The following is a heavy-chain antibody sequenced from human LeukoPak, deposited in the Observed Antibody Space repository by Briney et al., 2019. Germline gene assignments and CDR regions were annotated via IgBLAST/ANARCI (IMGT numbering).Heavy chain of an antibody. CDR1: GFTFSSNS. V-gene: IGHV3-7*03. D-gene: IGHD3-22*01. Sequence: GGSLRLSCAASGFTFSSNSLNWVRQAPGEGLEWVANIKQDGSDKYYVDSVKGRFTISRDNAENSLYLQMNSLRAEDTAVYYCAKGGTYYYDSSGYGSSEYFQHWGQGTLVTVSS. CDR2: IKQDGSDK. CDR3: AKGGTYYYDSSGYGSSEYFQH. J-gene: IGHJ1*01.